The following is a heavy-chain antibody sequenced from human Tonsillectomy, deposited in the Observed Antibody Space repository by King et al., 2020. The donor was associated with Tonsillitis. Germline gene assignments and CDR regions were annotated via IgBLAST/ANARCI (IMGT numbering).Heavy chain of an antibody. V-gene: IGHV3-9*01. CDR3: AKGTYAVTHLDYHYGMDA. CDR1: GFTFPNYA. D-gene: IGHD4-23*01. J-gene: IGHJ6*02. CDR2: LSWSSGSI. Sequence: EVQLVESGGGLVQPGRSLRLSCAASGFTFPNYAMHWVRQVPGKGLEVVSGLSWSSGSIGYADSVKGRFTISRDNAKNSLYLQMDSLRGEDTALCYCAKGTYAVTHLDYHYGMDAWGQGATLTLSS.